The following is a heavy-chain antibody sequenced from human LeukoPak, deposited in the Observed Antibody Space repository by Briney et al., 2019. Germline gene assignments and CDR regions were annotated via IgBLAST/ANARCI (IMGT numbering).Heavy chain of an antibody. D-gene: IGHD1-26*01. Sequence: GGSLRLSCAASGFTVSSNYMSWVRQAPGKGLEWVSVIYSGGSTYYADSVKGRFTISRDNSKNTLYLQMNSLRAEDTAVYYCARSTGPWENYFDYWGQGTLVTVSS. J-gene: IGHJ4*02. V-gene: IGHV3-53*01. CDR2: IYSGGST. CDR3: ARSTGPWENYFDY. CDR1: GFTVSSNY.